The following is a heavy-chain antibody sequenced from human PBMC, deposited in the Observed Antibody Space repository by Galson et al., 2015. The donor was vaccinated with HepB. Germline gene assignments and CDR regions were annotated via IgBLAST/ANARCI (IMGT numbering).Heavy chain of an antibody. Sequence: SLRLSCAASGFTFSSYAMHWVRQAPGKGLEGVAVISYDGSNKYYADSVKGRFTISRDNSKNTLYLQMNSLRAEDTAVYYCARGRFGIFVWGQGTTVTVSS. CDR1: GFTFSSYA. J-gene: IGHJ6*02. CDR2: ISYDGSNK. V-gene: IGHV3-30-3*01. CDR3: ARGRFGIFV. D-gene: IGHD3-10*01.